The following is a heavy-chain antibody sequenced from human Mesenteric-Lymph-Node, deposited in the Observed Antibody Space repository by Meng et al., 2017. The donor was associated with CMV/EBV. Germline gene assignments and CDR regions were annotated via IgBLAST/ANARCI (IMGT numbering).Heavy chain of an antibody. J-gene: IGHJ4*02. Sequence: SGGSISSSTWWSWVRQPPGKRLEWIGEIYHSGSTNYNPSLKSRVTISVDKSKNQFSLKLSSVTAADTAVYYCARLSGILTGYYNFDYWGQGTLVTVSS. CDR1: GGSISSSTW. D-gene: IGHD3-9*01. CDR2: IYHSGST. CDR3: ARLSGILTGYYNFDY. V-gene: IGHV4-4*02.